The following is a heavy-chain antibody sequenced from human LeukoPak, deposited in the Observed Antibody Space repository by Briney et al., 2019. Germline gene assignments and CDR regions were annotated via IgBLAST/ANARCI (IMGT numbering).Heavy chain of an antibody. CDR3: TSHAAFDP. CDR1: GFTFNNAW. J-gene: IGHJ5*02. V-gene: IGHV3-15*01. CDR2: IKSKNVGGTT. Sequence: PGGSLRLSCAASGFTFNNAWMNWVRQAPGKGLKWVGRIKSKNVGGTTDYAAPVKGRFTISRDDLKNTVYLQMNSLKIEDTAVYYCTSHAAFDPWGQGTLVTVSS.